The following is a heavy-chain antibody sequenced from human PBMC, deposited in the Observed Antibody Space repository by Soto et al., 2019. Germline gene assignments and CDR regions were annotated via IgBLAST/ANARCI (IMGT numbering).Heavy chain of an antibody. CDR3: ARVGRGNYVPVDY. D-gene: IGHD4-4*01. J-gene: IGHJ4*02. Sequence: QLQLQESGSGLVKPSQTLSLTCAVSGGSISSGGYSWSWIRQPPGKGLEWIGYIYHSGSTYYNPSLKRRVTISVDRSKNQFSLKLSFVTAADTAVYYCARVGRGNYVPVDYWGQGTLVTVSS. CDR2: IYHSGST. V-gene: IGHV4-30-2*01. CDR1: GGSISSGGYS.